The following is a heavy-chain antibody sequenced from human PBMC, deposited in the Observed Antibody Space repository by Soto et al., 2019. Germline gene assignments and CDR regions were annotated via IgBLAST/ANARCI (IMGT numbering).Heavy chain of an antibody. J-gene: IGHJ6*02. CDR2: ISGGGSYI. D-gene: IGHD2-2*01. Sequence: GGSLSLSCSASGFTFSAENWSWFRQFPGKGLECVSGISGGGSYIFYADSVQGRFSISRDNPKNSLFLEMNSLRVEDTAVYYCARDSDCHSTSCFFPPHVWGQGTTVTVYS. CDR1: GFTFSAEN. V-gene: IGHV3-21*06. CDR3: ARDSDCHSTSCFFPPHV.